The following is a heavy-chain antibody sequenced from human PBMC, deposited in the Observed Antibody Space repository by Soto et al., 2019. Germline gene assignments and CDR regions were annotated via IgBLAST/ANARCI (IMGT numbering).Heavy chain of an antibody. CDR1: GYTFTIYG. CDR3: ARDPTSSSSWYYFHY. J-gene: IGHJ4*02. V-gene: IGHV1-18*01. D-gene: IGHD6-13*01. CDR2: IGAYNGNT. Sequence: KVSCKASGYTFTIYGISWVRQAPGQGFEWMEWIGAYNGNTNYAENLQGRVTMTTDTSTSTAYMELRSLRSDDTAVYYCARDPTSSSSWYYFHYWGQGTLVTVSS.